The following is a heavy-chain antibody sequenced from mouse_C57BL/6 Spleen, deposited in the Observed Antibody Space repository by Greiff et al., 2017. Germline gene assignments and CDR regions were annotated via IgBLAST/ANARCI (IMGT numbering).Heavy chain of an antibody. J-gene: IGHJ2*01. CDR2: INPNNGGT. V-gene: IGHV1-22*01. Sequence: VQLQQSGPELVKPGASVKMSCKASGYTFTDYNMHWVKQSHGKSLEWIGYINPNNGGTSYNQKFKGKATLTVNKSSSTAYMELRSLTSEDSAVYYCARGGRVYYDYDGGYFDYWGQGTTLTVSS. D-gene: IGHD2-4*01. CDR3: ARGGRVYYDYDGGYFDY. CDR1: GYTFTDYN.